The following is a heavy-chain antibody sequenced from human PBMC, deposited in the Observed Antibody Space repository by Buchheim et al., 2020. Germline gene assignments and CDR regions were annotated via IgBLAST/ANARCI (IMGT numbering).Heavy chain of an antibody. J-gene: IGHJ4*02. D-gene: IGHD3-22*01. Sequence: QVLVQESGPGLVQPSETLFLTCSVSADAFSSYYWSWIRQPPGKGLEWNGYTSYSGSINYNPSLRSRVTISVDTSKSQFSLKVTSVSTADTAMYYCARQQWFNRPFDLWGQGTL. V-gene: IGHV4-59*01. CDR2: TSYSGSI. CDR1: ADAFSSYY. CDR3: ARQQWFNRPFDL.